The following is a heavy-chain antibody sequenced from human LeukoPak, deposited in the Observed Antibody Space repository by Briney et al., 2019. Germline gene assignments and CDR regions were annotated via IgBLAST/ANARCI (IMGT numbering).Heavy chain of an antibody. CDR1: NDSIKDYY. CDR2: ISNSGST. J-gene: IGHJ3*02. CDR3: ARYEVGSSWAQPLDM. V-gene: IGHV4-59*01. D-gene: IGHD6-13*01. Sequence: SETLSLTCTVSNDSIKDYYWNWIRQPPGKGLEWIGFISNSGSTNYNPSLKSRVTISKDTSMRQFSLKLSSVTAVDTAVYYCARYEVGSSWAQPLDMWGQGTMVTVSS.